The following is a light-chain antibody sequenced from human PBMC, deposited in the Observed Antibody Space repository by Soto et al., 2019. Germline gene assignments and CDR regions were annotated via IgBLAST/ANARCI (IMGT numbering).Light chain of an antibody. CDR3: SAYAGSGNWV. J-gene: IGLJ3*02. CDR2: EVN. V-gene: IGLV2-8*01. CDR1: RSDIGGYNH. Sequence: QSALTQPPSASGSPGQSVTISCTGTRSDIGGYNHVSWYQHQPGKAPKLMIYEVNKRPSGVPDRFSGSKSGNTASLAVSGLQTEDVAHYYCSAYAGSGNWVFDGGTKLTVL.